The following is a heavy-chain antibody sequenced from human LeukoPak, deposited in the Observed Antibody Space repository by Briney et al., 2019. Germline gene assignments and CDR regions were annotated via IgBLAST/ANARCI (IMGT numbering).Heavy chain of an antibody. J-gene: IGHJ4*02. V-gene: IGHV4-61*02. CDR1: GVSIAKTFYY. CDR3: ARRQEGHDY. CDR2: IYTTGGT. Sequence: SETLSLTCTVSGVSIAKTFYYWSWLRQPAGKGLEWIGRIYTTGGTDYNPSLKSRVTSSLDTAKNQFSLNMASVSAADTAVYYCARRQEGHDYWGQGTLVTVSS.